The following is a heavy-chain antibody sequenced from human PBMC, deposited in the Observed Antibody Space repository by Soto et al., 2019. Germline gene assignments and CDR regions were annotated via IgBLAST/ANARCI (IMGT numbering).Heavy chain of an antibody. CDR2: IIPIFGTA. J-gene: IGHJ6*02. D-gene: IGHD3-3*01. CDR1: GGTFSSYA. CDR3: ASDFRQITIFRVSYGMDV. V-gene: IGHV1-69*13. Sequence: SVKVSCKASGGTFSSYAISWVRQAPGQGLEWMGGIIPIFGTANYAQKFQGRVTITADESTSTAYMELSSLRSEDTAVYYCASDFRQITIFRVSYGMDVWGQGTTVTVSS.